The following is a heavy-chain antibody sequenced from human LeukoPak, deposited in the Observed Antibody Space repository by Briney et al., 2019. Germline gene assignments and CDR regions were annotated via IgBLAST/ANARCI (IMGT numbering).Heavy chain of an antibody. J-gene: IGHJ4*02. Sequence: SETLSLTCTVSGGSISSYYWSWIRQPPGKGLEWIGYIYYSGSTNYNPSLKSRVTISVDTSKNQFSLRLSSVTAAVTAVYYCASGYGYSYGFDYWGQGTLVTVSS. CDR1: GGSISSYY. CDR3: ASGYGYSYGFDY. CDR2: IYYSGST. V-gene: IGHV4-59*01. D-gene: IGHD5-18*01.